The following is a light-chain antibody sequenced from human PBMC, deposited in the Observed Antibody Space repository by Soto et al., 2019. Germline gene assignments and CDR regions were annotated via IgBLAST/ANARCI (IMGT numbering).Light chain of an antibody. CDR2: GAS. CDR1: QSVSSN. V-gene: IGKV3-15*01. Sequence: EIVMTQSPATLSVFPGERATLSCRASQSVSSNLAWYHHKPGQAPRLLIYGASIRAPGIPARFSGSGSRTEYTLTIRSLQPEDSGVYYCHQYKTWWTFGQGTKVEVE. CDR3: HQYKTWWT. J-gene: IGKJ1*01.